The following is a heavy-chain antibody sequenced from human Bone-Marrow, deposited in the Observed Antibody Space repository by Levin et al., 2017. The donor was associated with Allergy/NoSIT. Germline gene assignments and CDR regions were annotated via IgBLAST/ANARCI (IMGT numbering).Heavy chain of an antibody. J-gene: IGHJ6*02. CDR2: ISDSGGDRT. V-gene: IGHV3-23*01. D-gene: IGHD3-10*01. Sequence: ASVKVSCEASGFTFSSYAMSWVRQAPGKGLEWVSAISDSGGDRTYYADSVKGRFTISRDNSKSTVYLQMNSLRVEDTALYYCAKESVIDRTHLDVWGQGTTVTVSS. CDR1: GFTFSSYA. CDR3: AKESVIDRTHLDV.